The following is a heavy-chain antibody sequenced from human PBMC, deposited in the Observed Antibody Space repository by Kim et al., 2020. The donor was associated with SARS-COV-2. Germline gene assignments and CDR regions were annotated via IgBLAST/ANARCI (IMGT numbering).Heavy chain of an antibody. Sequence: SETLSLTCTVSGGSISSGGYYWSWIRQHPGKGLEWIGYIYYSGSTYYNPSLKXRXXXXXDTSKNQFSLKXXXXTAXDTAVYYCXXXXXXITMIVVVVGAXXYWGXXXXVTVS. V-gene: IGHV4-31*03. CDR2: IYYSGST. D-gene: IGHD3-22*01. J-gene: IGHJ4*01. CDR1: GGSISSGGYY. CDR3: XXXXXXITMIVVVVGAXXY.